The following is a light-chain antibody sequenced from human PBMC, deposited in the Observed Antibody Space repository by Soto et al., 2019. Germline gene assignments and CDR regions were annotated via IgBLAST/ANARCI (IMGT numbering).Light chain of an antibody. J-gene: IGKJ1*01. CDR1: QSCRNS. Sequence: TQSPGTLSLSPGERATPSCRASQSCRNSLAWYQQKAGKAPTLLIYDASTLQSGVPSRFSGNGSGTEFSLTISSLQPEDFATYYCLCYITYPWTFGQGTKVDIK. CDR3: LCYITYPWT. CDR2: DAS. V-gene: IGKV1-5*01.